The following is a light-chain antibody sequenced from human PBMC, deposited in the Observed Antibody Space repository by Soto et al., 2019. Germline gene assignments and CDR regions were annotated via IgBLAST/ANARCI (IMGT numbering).Light chain of an antibody. CDR2: WAS. Sequence: DIVMTQSPDSLAVSLGERATINCKSSQSVLYRSNTKNYLAWYQQKPRQPPNLLIYWASTRESGVPDRFSGSGSGTDFTLTISSLQAEDVAVYYCQQYYSLPPTFGQGTKVEIK. V-gene: IGKV4-1*01. CDR1: QSVLYRSNTKNY. J-gene: IGKJ1*01. CDR3: QQYYSLPPT.